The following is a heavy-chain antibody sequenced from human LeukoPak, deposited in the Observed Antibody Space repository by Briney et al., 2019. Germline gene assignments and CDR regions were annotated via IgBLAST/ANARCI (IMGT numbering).Heavy chain of an antibody. CDR2: IYYSGST. D-gene: IGHD2-2*01. CDR3: ASARRRDIVVVPAAAFDY. J-gene: IGHJ4*02. CDR1: GGSISSSSYY. Sequence: SETLSLTCTVSGGSISSSSYYWGWIRQPPGKGLEWIGSIYYSGSTYYNPSLKRRVTISVDTSKNQFSLKLSSVTAADTAVYYCASARRRDIVVVPAAAFDYWGQGTLVTVSS. V-gene: IGHV4-39*01.